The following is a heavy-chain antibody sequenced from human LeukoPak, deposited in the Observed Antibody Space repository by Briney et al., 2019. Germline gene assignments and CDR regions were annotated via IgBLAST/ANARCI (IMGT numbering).Heavy chain of an antibody. CDR3: ARNGYCSSTSCSSFDY. D-gene: IGHD2-2*01. CDR2: IRSDGGNK. Sequence: GGSLRLSWAASGFTFSTYGMHWVRQAPGKGLEWVAFIRSDGGNKYYADSVKGRFTISRDNSKNTLYLQMNSLRAEDTAVYYCARNGYCSSTSCSSFDYWGQGTLVTVSS. V-gene: IGHV3-30*02. CDR1: GFTFSTYG. J-gene: IGHJ4*02.